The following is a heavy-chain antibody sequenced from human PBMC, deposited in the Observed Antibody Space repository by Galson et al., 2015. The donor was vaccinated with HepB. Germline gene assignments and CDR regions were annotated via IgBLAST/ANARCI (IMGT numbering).Heavy chain of an antibody. CDR3: ARGALAVVGGGTQNNWFDP. CDR2: ISPYNRDT. CDR1: GYTFSTYY. J-gene: IGHJ5*02. D-gene: IGHD2-15*01. V-gene: IGHV1-18*01. Sequence: SVKVSCRASGYTFSTYYITWVRQAPGQGLEWMGWISPYNRDTNYARRLQGRVTMTTDTFTSTAYMELRSLRSDDTAVYYCARGALAVVGGGTQNNWFDPWGQGTLVTVSS.